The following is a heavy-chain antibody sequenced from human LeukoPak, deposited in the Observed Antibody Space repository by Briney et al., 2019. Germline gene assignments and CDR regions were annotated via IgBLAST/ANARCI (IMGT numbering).Heavy chain of an antibody. V-gene: IGHV3-7*01. CDR1: GFTFSDFA. CDR2: IKQDGSEK. J-gene: IGHJ4*02. CDR3: ARGGSMWYY. Sequence: GGSLRLSCAASGFTFSDFAMIWVRQAPGKGLEWVANIKQDGSEKYYVDSVKGRFTISRDNAKNSLYLQMNSLRAEDTAVYYCARGGSMWYYWGQGTLVTVSS. D-gene: IGHD2-21*01.